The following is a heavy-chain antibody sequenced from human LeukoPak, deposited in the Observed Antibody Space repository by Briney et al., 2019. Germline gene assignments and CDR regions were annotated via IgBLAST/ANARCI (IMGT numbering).Heavy chain of an antibody. Sequence: GGPLRLSCAASGFTFSSYGMHWVRQAPGKGLEWVAVIWYDGGNKYYADPVKGRFTISRDNSKNTLYLQMNSLRAEDTAVYYCAKDRVRGGTYYFDYWGQGTLVTVSS. CDR2: IWYDGGNK. J-gene: IGHJ4*02. V-gene: IGHV3-33*06. D-gene: IGHD3-16*01. CDR1: GFTFSSYG. CDR3: AKDRVRGGTYYFDY.